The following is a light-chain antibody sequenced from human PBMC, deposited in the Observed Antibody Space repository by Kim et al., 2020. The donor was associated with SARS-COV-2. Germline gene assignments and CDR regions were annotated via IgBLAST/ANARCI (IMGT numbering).Light chain of an antibody. V-gene: IGKV3-11*01. J-gene: IGKJ4*01. Sequence: LSPGERATRSCRASQSVGNSLAWFQQKPGQAPRLLIFETSNRATGIPARCSGSGSGTAFTLTISSLEPEDFAVYYCQQRYNWPLTFGGGTKVDIK. CDR3: QQRYNWPLT. CDR2: ETS. CDR1: QSVGNS.